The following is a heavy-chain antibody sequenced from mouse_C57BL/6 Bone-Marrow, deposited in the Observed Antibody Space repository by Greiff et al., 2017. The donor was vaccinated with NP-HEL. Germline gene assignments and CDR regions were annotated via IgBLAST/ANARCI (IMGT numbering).Heavy chain of an antibody. CDR3: SRQWLLAWFAY. V-gene: IGHV5-17*01. D-gene: IGHD2-3*01. CDR2: ISSGSSTT. J-gene: IGHJ3*01. CDR1: GFTFSDYG. Sequence: EVQGVESGGGLVKPGGSLKLSCAASGFTFSDYGMHWVRQAPEKGLEWVAYISSGSSTTYYADTVKGRSTISRDNAKNTLYLQMTSLRSEDTAMYYCSRQWLLAWFAYWGQGTLVTVSA.